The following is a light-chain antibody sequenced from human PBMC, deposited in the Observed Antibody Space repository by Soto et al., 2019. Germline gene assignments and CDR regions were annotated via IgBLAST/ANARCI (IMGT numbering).Light chain of an antibody. CDR2: DTS. Sequence: DIQMTQSPSPLPASVGDRVIITCQASQAISNHLNWYQQKPGRAPKLLIYDTSNFETGVPSRFRGSGGGTDFTFTITSLQPEDFATYFCQHTDKRPLTFGGGTTVDMK. J-gene: IGKJ4*01. V-gene: IGKV1-33*01. CDR3: QHTDKRPLT. CDR1: QAISNH.